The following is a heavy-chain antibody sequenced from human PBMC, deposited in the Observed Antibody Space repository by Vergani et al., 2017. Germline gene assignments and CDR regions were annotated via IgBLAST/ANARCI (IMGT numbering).Heavy chain of an antibody. D-gene: IGHD2-8*01. J-gene: IGHJ6*03. Sequence: QVQLQQWGGGLLKPSETLSLTCVVNGGSFTSYHWTWIRQSPGEGLEWVGDIDHTGRPDYNPSLKSRLTMSVEKSRYQFSLTLNSVTATDTAIYFCARVNTDTNGHLYYYYYMDVWGQGTAVTVS. CDR1: GGSFTSYH. CDR2: IDHTGRP. CDR3: ARVNTDTNGHLYYYYYMDV. V-gene: IGHV4-34*01.